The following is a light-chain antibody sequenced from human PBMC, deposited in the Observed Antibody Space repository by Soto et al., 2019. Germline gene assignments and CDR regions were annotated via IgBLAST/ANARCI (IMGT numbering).Light chain of an antibody. J-gene: IGKJ1*01. CDR2: GAS. CDR1: QSISSN. V-gene: IGKV3-15*01. Sequence: ETVMTQFPATLSVSPGERATLSCRASQSISSNLAWYQQKPGQAPRLLIYGASTRATGIPARFTGSGSGTEFTLTISSLQSEDFASYYCQQYKDYWTFGQGTKVDMK. CDR3: QQYKDYWT.